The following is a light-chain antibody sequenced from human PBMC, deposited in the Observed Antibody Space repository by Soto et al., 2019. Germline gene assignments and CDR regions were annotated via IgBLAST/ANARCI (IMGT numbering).Light chain of an antibody. CDR3: CSFGSSGKI. CDR2: EVT. J-gene: IGLJ2*01. CDR1: SSDIGSYDL. Sequence: QSALTQPASVSGSPGQSITISCNGTSSDIGSYDLLSWYQQHPGKAPKLMIYEVTKRPAGVSDRFSGSKSANTASLTISGLQVEDEADYYCCSFGSSGKIFGGGTKLT. V-gene: IGLV2-23*02.